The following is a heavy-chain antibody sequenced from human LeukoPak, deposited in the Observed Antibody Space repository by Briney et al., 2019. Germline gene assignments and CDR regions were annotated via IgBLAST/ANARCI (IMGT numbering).Heavy chain of an antibody. CDR1: GYSFTNYA. V-gene: IGHV7-4-1*02. CDR3: ARALDSLGGLSLPDY. J-gene: IGHJ4*02. D-gene: IGHD3-16*02. CDR2: IHPTTGNP. Sequence: GASVKVSCKASGYSFTNYAMNRVRQAPGQGLEFMGWIHPTTGNPAYAQGFSGRFVFSLDTSVTTAYLQINDLKAEDTAVYFCARALDSLGGLSLPDYWGQGTLVTVSS.